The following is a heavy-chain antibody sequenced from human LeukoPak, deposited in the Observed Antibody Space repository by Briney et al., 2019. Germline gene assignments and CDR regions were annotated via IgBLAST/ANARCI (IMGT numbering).Heavy chain of an antibody. D-gene: IGHD6-19*01. CDR1: SGSFSGYY. CDR3: AKCLLAVAQYAQH. J-gene: IGHJ1*01. Sequence: PSETLSLTCAVYSGSFSGYYWSWIRPPPGKGLEWIGEINHSGSTNYNSSNKSRVTISVDTYKNQFSLKLSSVTAADTAVCYCAKCLLAVAQYAQHWRQGTMVTVPS. CDR2: INHSGST. V-gene: IGHV4-34*01.